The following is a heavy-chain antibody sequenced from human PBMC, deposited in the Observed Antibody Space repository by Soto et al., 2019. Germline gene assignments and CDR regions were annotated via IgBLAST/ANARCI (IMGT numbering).Heavy chain of an antibody. J-gene: IGHJ5*02. CDR1: VFFFSAYW. CDR2: IKQDGSET. V-gene: IGHV3-7*01. Sequence: VGSLRLSCAASVFFFSAYWMSCVRHAPGKGLEWVASIKQDGSETYYLDSVKGRFTFSRDNAKNSLDLQMSSLRAEDTAVYYCARGPEGFHPLYNNWFEPWGQGTPVNVSS. D-gene: IGHD2-2*02. CDR3: ARGPEGFHPLYNNWFEP.